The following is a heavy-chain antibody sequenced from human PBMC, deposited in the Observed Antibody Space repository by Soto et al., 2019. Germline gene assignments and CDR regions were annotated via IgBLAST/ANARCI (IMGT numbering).Heavy chain of an antibody. J-gene: IGHJ3*02. CDR3: AKDGGVRGLNDAFDI. CDR1: GFTFSSYA. V-gene: IGHV3-23*01. D-gene: IGHD3-10*01. CDR2: ITGDGGSI. Sequence: PGGSLRLSCAASGFTFSSYAMSWVRQTPGKGLEWVSSITGDGGSIYYADSVKGRFTISRDNSKNTLYLQMNSLRAEDTAVYHCAKDGGVRGLNDAFDIWGQVTMVTVSS.